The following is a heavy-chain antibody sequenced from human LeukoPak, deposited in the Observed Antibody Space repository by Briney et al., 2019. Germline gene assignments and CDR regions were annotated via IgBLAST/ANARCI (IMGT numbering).Heavy chain of an antibody. J-gene: IGHJ6*02. CDR2: FDPEDGET. D-gene: IGHD4-17*01. CDR3: ATDPYGDYVPAYGMDV. V-gene: IGHV1-24*01. Sequence: ASVKVSCKVSGYTLTELSMHWVRQAPGKGLEWMGGFDPEDGETIYAQKFQDRVTMTEDTSTDTAYMELSSLRSEDTAVYYCATDPYGDYVPAYGMDVWGQGTTVTVSS. CDR1: GYTLTELS.